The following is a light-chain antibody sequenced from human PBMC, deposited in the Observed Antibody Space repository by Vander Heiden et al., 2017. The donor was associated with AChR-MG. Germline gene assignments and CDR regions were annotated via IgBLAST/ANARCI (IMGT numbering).Light chain of an antibody. CDR1: TSDVGGYNY. J-gene: IGLJ2*01. CDR3: CSYAGNYTFEKGV. CDR2: GVS. Sequence: QPALTHPRSVSGSPGQTLTISCTGTTSDVGGYNYVSWYHQHQGNAPNLMIFGVSKRPSGVPDRFSGSKSGNTAALTITELQAEDEADDYCCSYAGNYTFEKGVFGGGTQLTVL. V-gene: IGLV2-11*01.